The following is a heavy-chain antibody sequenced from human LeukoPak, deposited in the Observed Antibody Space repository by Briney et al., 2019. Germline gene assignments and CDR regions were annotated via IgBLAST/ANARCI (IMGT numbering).Heavy chain of an antibody. CDR2: IYHSGTT. Sequence: SETLSLTCAVSGDSITSHNWWSWVRQSPGKGLEWIGEIYHSGTTNYSPFLKSRVTISVDKSKNQLSLRLTSVTAADTAVYFCASCLFDYYYFDQWGQGTLVTVSS. CDR3: ASCLFDYYYFDQ. V-gene: IGHV4-4*02. D-gene: IGHD3-10*01. J-gene: IGHJ4*02. CDR1: GDSITSHNW.